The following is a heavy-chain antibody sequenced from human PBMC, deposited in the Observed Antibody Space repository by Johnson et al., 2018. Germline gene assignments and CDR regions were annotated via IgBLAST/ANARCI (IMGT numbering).Heavy chain of an antibody. Sequence: VQLVQSGGDLIQPGGSLRLSCAVSGFTFSNYAMNWVRQVPGKGLEWVSYISGSSSNIHYADSAKGRLTVSKDNAKNSLYLQINNLRAEDTDLYYCGRDPDVGNRFYYDTDGWGKGTTVTVSS. J-gene: IGHJ6*03. CDR2: ISGSSSNI. D-gene: IGHD1/OR15-1a*01. V-gene: IGHV3-48*01. CDR3: GRDPDVGNRFYYDTDG. CDR1: GFTFSNYA.